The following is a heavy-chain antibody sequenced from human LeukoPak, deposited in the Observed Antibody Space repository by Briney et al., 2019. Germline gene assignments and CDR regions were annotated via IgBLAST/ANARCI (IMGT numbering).Heavy chain of an antibody. Sequence: PPETLSLTCAVYGGSSSVYNWRWIRQPPGKGLERIGEMHHSGNINYNPSLKSRVTMSVDTSKKQFSLRLTSVTAADTALYFCAGGVNSYRSAWYFDLWGRGTLVSVSS. CDR3: AGGVNSYRSAWYFDL. J-gene: IGHJ2*01. CDR2: MHHSGNI. V-gene: IGHV4-34*01. CDR1: GGSSSVYN. D-gene: IGHD3-16*02.